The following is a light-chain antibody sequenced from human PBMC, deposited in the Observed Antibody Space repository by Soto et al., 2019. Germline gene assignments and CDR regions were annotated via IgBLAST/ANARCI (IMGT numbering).Light chain of an antibody. CDR3: NSYTRCHTLV. V-gene: IGLV2-14*01. CDR1: NNDISFFNY. CDR2: EVS. Sequence: SALTQPASVSRSLGQSITISCTATNNDISFFNYVSWYQQHSGKAPKLIIYEVSSRPSGVSNRFSGSRSGNTASLTISGLQTEEEADYYCNSYTRCHTLVFGSGTNATGL. J-gene: IGLJ1*01.